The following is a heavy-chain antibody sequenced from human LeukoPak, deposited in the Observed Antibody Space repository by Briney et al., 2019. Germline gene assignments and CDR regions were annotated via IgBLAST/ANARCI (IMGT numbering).Heavy chain of an antibody. Sequence: PSETLSLTCTVSGGSISSFHWSWIRQPPGKGLEWIGYIYYTGSTNYNPSLKSRVTISVDTSKNQFSLKLSSVTAADTAVYYCARKVGSGWSPGRNTRWVKTTPSFDYWGQGTLVTVSS. J-gene: IGHJ4*02. CDR1: GGSISSFH. CDR3: ARKVGSGWSPGRNTRWVKTTPSFDY. D-gene: IGHD6-19*01. V-gene: IGHV4-59*12. CDR2: IYYTGST.